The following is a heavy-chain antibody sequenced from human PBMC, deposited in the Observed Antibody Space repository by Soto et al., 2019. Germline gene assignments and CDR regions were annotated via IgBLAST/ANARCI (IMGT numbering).Heavy chain of an antibody. Sequence: PGESLKISCKGSGYSFTSYWISWVRQMPGKGLEWMGRIDPSDSYTNYSPSFQGHVTISADKSISTAYLQWSSLKASDTAMYYCASRRGFYYYYDMDVWGQGTTVTVSS. CDR1: GYSFTSYW. CDR2: IDPSDSYT. J-gene: IGHJ6*02. CDR3: ASRRGFYYYYDMDV. D-gene: IGHD5-12*01. V-gene: IGHV5-10-1*01.